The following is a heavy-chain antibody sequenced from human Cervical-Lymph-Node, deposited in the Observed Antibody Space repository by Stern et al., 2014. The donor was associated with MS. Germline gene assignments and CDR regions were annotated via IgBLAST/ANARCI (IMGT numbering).Heavy chain of an antibody. CDR3: AGQDCSGGTCFSAGYFDL. Sequence: QVQLQESGPGLVKPSQTLSLTCTVSGISIRSGGYYWGWIRQHPGKGLEWIGYIYYSGSTYYNPSLQSRITIAVDTSKNQLSLNLGSVTVADTAVYYCAGQDCSGGTCFSAGYFDLWGRGTLVTVSS. CDR2: IYYSGST. CDR1: GISIRSGGYY. V-gene: IGHV4-31*03. D-gene: IGHD2-15*01. J-gene: IGHJ2*01.